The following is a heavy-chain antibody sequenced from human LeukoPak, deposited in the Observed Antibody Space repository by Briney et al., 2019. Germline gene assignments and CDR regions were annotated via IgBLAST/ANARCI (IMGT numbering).Heavy chain of an antibody. CDR1: GGTFSSYA. Sequence: SVKVSRKASGGTFSSYAISWVRQAPGQGLEWMGGIIPIFGTANYAQKFQGRVTITADESTSTAYMELSSLRSEDTAVYYCARGGGYYYDSSGYYRFDYWGQGTLVTVSS. J-gene: IGHJ4*02. V-gene: IGHV1-69*13. CDR3: ARGGGYYYDSSGYYRFDY. D-gene: IGHD3-22*01. CDR2: IIPIFGTA.